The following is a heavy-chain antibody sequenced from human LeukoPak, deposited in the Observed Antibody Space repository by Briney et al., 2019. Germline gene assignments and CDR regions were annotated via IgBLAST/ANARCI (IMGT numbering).Heavy chain of an antibody. CDR2: INHSGST. CDR3: ARGQYRRDY. Sequence: PSETLSLTCAVYGGSFSGHYWSWLRQPPGKGLEWIGEINHSGSTNYNPSLTSRVTISVDTSKNQFSLKLSSVTAADTGVYYCARGQYRRDYWGQGTLVTVSS. CDR1: GGSFSGHY. V-gene: IGHV4-34*01. J-gene: IGHJ4*02. D-gene: IGHD2-2*01.